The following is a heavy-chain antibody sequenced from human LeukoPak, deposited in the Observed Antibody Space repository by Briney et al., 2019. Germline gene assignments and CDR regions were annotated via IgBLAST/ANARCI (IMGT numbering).Heavy chain of an antibody. CDR3: AILEVGGYEKDDY. Sequence: ASVKVSCKVSGYTLSELSMHWVRQAPGKGLEWMGGLDPEDGETIYAQHFQGRVTMTEDTSTDTAYMELSSLRSEDTAVYYCAILEVGGYEKDDYWGQGTLVTVSS. J-gene: IGHJ4*02. CDR2: LDPEDGET. V-gene: IGHV1-24*01. D-gene: IGHD5-12*01. CDR1: GYTLSELS.